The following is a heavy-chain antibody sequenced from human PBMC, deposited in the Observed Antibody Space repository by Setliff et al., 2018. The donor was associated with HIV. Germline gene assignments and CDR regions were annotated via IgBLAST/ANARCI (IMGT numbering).Heavy chain of an antibody. D-gene: IGHD5-12*01. V-gene: IGHV1-8*01. Sequence: ASVKVSCKASGYTFISYDINWVRQATGQGLEWMGWMNPNSGNTGYAQTFQGRVTMTRNTSIRTASMELSSLRSEDTAVYYCARATEGYDQDDLNPYDMDVWGQGTTVTAP. CDR2: MNPNSGNT. J-gene: IGHJ6*02. CDR1: GYTFISYD. CDR3: ARATEGYDQDDLNPYDMDV.